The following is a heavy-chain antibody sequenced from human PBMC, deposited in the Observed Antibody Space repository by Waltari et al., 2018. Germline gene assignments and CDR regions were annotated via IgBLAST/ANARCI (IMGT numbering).Heavy chain of an antibody. D-gene: IGHD1-1*01. Sequence: QVQLVQSGAEVKKPGASVKVSCKVSGYTLTELSMHWVRQAPGKGLEWMGGFDPEDGETIYEQKFQGRVNMTEDKSTDTAYMELSSLRSEDTAVYYCATAGTIEGGDYYYYMDVWGKGTTVTISS. CDR2: FDPEDGET. J-gene: IGHJ6*03. CDR3: ATAGTIEGGDYYYYMDV. CDR1: GYTLTELS. V-gene: IGHV1-24*01.